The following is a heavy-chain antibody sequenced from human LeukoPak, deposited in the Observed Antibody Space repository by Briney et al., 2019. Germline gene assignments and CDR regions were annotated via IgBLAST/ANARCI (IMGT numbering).Heavy chain of an antibody. CDR1: GGSISSGGHY. Sequence: SETLSLTCFVSGGSISSGGHYWSWIRQHPGKGLEWIGNIYYSGSTFYNPSLNSRMTILVDTSKNQFSLKLSSVTAADTAVYYCARVVDYYGSGSYFYIDSSGQGTLVTVSS. CDR2: IYYSGST. D-gene: IGHD3-10*01. V-gene: IGHV4-31*03. CDR3: ARVVDYYGSGSYFYIDS. J-gene: IGHJ4*02.